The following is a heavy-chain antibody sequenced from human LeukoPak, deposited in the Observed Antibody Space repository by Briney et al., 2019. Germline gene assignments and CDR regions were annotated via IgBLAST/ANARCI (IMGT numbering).Heavy chain of an antibody. CDR2: ISYDGSNK. V-gene: IGHV3-30*18. CDR3: AKLGHSSGYYYPGGYFDY. Sequence: PGGSLRLSCACSGFTFSSYGMHWVRQAPGKGLEWVAVISYDGSNKYYADSVKGRFTISRDNSKNTLYLQMNSLRAEDTALYYCAKLGHSSGYYYPGGYFDYWGQGTLVTVSS. CDR1: GFTFSSYG. J-gene: IGHJ4*02. D-gene: IGHD3-22*01.